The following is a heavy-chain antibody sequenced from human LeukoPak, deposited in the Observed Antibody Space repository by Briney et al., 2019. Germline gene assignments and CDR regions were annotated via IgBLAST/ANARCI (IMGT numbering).Heavy chain of an antibody. CDR1: GFTFSSYA. D-gene: IGHD3-9*01. CDR3: AKDMGYDILTGYSGFDY. Sequence: GGSLRLSCAASGFTFSSYAMSWVRQAPGKGLEWVSAISGSGGSTYYADSMKGRFTISRDNSKNTLYLQMNSLRAEDTAVYYCAKDMGYDILTGYSGFDYWGQGTLVTVSS. V-gene: IGHV3-23*01. CDR2: ISGSGGST. J-gene: IGHJ4*02.